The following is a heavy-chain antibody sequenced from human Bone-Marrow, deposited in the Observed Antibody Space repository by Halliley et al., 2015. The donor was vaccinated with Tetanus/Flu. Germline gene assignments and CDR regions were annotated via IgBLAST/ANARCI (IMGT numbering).Heavy chain of an antibody. D-gene: IGHD2-21*02. J-gene: IGHJ5*02. V-gene: IGHV4-31*02. Sequence: YTGTPSYRPSLKSRVIISVDTSKTQFSLKLSSVTAADTAVYYCVRDWGHYLETGGDTYNWFDPWGQGTLVTVSS. CDR2: YTGTP. CDR3: VRDWGHYLETGGDTYNWFDP.